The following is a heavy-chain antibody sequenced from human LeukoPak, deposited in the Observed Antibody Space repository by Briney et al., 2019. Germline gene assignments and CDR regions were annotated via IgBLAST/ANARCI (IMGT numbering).Heavy chain of an antibody. Sequence: GGSLRLSCAASGFTFSDYYMSWIRQAPGKGLEWFSYISSSGSTIYYADSVKGRFTISRDNAKNSLYLQMNSLRAEDTAVYYCARDSSPRTAYYYYGMDVWGQGTTVTVSS. CDR1: GFTFSDYY. D-gene: IGHD2-21*02. CDR3: ARDSSPRTAYYYYGMDV. V-gene: IGHV3-11*01. CDR2: ISSSGSTI. J-gene: IGHJ6*02.